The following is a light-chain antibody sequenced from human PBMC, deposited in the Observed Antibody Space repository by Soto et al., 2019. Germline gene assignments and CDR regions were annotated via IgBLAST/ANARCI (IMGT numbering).Light chain of an antibody. CDR3: QQYSTYPIT. J-gene: IGKJ5*01. CDR1: QSVTTW. V-gene: IGKV1-5*03. Sequence: DIHMTYSSSTLSAAWGDRVAITCRASQSVTTWLAWYQQKPGKAPKLLIYKASTLESGLPSRFTGSGSGTEFTLTISSLQSDDFATYYCQQYSTYPITFGQGTRLEIK. CDR2: KAS.